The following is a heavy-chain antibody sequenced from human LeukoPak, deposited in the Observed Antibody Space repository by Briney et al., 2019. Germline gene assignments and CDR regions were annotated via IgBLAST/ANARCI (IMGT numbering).Heavy chain of an antibody. Sequence: ASVKVPCKASGYTFTGYYMHWVRQAPGQGLEWMGWINPNSGGTNYAQKFQGWVTMTRDTSISTAYMELSRLRSDDTAVYYCAITSAPYYYYGMDVWGQGTTVTVSS. D-gene: IGHD6-6*01. CDR1: GYTFTGYY. V-gene: IGHV1-2*04. CDR3: AITSAPYYYYGMDV. CDR2: INPNSGGT. J-gene: IGHJ6*01.